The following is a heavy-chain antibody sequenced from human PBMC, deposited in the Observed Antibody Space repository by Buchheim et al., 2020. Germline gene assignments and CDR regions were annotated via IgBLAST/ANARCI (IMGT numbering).Heavy chain of an antibody. Sequence: EVQLVESGGGLVQPGGSLRLSCAASGFTFSSYEMNWVRQAPGKGLEWVSYISSSGSTIYYADSVKGRFTISRDNAKNSLYLQMNSLRAEDTAVYYCAREQLGLLEDYYYGMDVWGQGTT. CDR1: GFTFSSYE. D-gene: IGHD6-13*01. J-gene: IGHJ6*02. CDR3: AREQLGLLEDYYYGMDV. CDR2: ISSSGSTI. V-gene: IGHV3-48*03.